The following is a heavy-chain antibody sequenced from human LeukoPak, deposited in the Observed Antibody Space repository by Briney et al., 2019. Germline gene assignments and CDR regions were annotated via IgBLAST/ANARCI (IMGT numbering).Heavy chain of an antibody. CDR2: IYYSGST. V-gene: IGHV4-39*07. J-gene: IGHJ6*03. CDR3: ARSSFSGWEGYYYYYMDV. D-gene: IGHD6-19*01. CDR1: GGSISSSSYY. Sequence: PSETLSPTCTVCGGSISSSSYYWGWIRQPPGKGLEWIGTIYYSGSTYYNPSLKSRVTISVDTSKNQVSLKLSSVTAADTAVYYCARSSFSGWEGYYYYYMDVWGKGTTVTVSS.